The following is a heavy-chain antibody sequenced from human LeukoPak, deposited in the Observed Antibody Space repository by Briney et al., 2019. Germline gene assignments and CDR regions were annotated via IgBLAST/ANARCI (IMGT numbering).Heavy chain of an antibody. V-gene: IGHV3-30*02. Sequence: PGGSLRLSCTASGFTFSNYGMHWVRQAPGKGLEWVAFIRYEGSEKYYADSVKGRITISRDNSKNTLYVQMNSLRAEDTAVYYCAKGKDYYLDYWGQGTLVTVSS. J-gene: IGHJ4*02. CDR3: AKGKDYYLDY. CDR2: IRYEGSEK. CDR1: GFTFSNYG. D-gene: IGHD3-10*01.